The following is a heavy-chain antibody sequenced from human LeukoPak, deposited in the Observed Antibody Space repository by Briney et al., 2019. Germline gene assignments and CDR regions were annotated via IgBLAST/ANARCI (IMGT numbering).Heavy chain of an antibody. V-gene: IGHV4-59*12. J-gene: IGHJ4*02. CDR2: IFNSGST. CDR3: ARDPGYYFDY. CDR1: GGSISNYY. Sequence: SETLSLTCTVSGGSISNYYWSWVRQPPGMGLEWIGYIFNSGSTTYNPSLKSRVTMSVDTSKNQFSLKLSSVTAADTAVYYCARDPGYYFDYWGQGTLVTVSS.